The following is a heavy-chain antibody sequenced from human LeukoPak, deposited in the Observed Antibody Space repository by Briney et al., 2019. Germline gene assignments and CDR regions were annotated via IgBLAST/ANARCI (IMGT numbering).Heavy chain of an antibody. CDR2: TRNKANSYIT. D-gene: IGHD1-26*01. V-gene: IGHV3-72*01. CDR1: GFTFSDHF. CDR3: ASIRGTFGY. J-gene: IGHJ4*02. Sequence: HPGGSLRLSCAASGFTFSDHFLDWVRQAPGKGLEWVGRTRNKANSYITEYAASVKGRFTIPRDDSKNSLYLQMSSLKTDDTAMYYCASIRGTFGYWGQGTLVTVSS.